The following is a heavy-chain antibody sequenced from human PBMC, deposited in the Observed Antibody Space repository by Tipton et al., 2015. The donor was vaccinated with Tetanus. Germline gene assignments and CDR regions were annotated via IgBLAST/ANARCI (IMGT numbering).Heavy chain of an antibody. CDR2: FYYSGST. D-gene: IGHD6-19*01. V-gene: IGHV4-59*08. J-gene: IGHJ4*02. CDR3: ARWIAVTGTDFDF. CDR1: GDSISGYY. Sequence: TLSLTCTVSGDSISGYYWNWIRQPPGKGLEWIGYFYYSGSTNYNPSLKSRVTISVDTSKNQFSLKLTSVTAADTAVYYCARWIAVTGTDFDFWGQGTLVTVSS.